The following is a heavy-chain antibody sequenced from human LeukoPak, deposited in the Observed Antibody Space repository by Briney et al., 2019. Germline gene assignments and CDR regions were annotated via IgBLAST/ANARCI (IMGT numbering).Heavy chain of an antibody. J-gene: IGHJ3*02. Sequence: SVKVSCKASGGPFSSYAISWVRQAPGQGLEWMGGIIPIFGTANYAQKFQGRVTITADESTSTAYMELSSIRSEDTAVYYCAREATMVRGSAFDIWGQGTMVTVPS. CDR1: GGPFSSYA. CDR2: IIPIFGTA. D-gene: IGHD3-10*01. V-gene: IGHV1-69*13. CDR3: AREATMVRGSAFDI.